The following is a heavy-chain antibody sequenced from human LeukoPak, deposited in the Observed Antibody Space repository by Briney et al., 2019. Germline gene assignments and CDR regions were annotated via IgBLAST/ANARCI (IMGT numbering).Heavy chain of an antibody. V-gene: IGHV1-69*04. Sequence: SVKVSCKASGGTFSSYAISWVRQAPGQGLEWMGRIIPILGIANYAQKFQGRVTITADKSTSTAYMELSSPRSEDTAVYYCARDRNYYDSSGYYDLFYYWGQGTLVTVSS. CDR1: GGTFSSYA. CDR3: ARDRNYYDSSGYYDLFYY. J-gene: IGHJ4*02. CDR2: IIPILGIA. D-gene: IGHD3-22*01.